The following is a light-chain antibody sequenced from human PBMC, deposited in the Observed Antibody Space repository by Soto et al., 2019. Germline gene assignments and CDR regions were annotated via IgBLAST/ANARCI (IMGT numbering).Light chain of an antibody. J-gene: IGKJ1*01. Sequence: DIQMTQSPSSPSASVGDRVTITCQASQDISNYLNCYQQKPGKAPKLLIYAASNLQSGVPSRFSGSGSGTDFTLTISSLQPEDFATYFCQQSYSTPPWTFGQGTKVDIK. CDR1: QDISNY. CDR2: AAS. V-gene: IGKV1-39*01. CDR3: QQSYSTPPWT.